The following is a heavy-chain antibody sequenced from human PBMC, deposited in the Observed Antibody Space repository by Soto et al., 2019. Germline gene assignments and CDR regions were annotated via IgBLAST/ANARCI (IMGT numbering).Heavy chain of an antibody. J-gene: IGHJ6*02. Sequence: SVKVSCKASGGTFSSYAISWVRQAPGQGLEWMGGIIPIFGTANYAQKFQGRVTITADESTSTAYMELSSLRSEDTAVYYCARTYTYYDILTGYYDPHADYYGMDVWGQGTTVTVSS. V-gene: IGHV1-69*13. CDR2: IIPIFGTA. CDR3: ARTYTYYDILTGYYDPHADYYGMDV. D-gene: IGHD3-9*01. CDR1: GGTFSSYA.